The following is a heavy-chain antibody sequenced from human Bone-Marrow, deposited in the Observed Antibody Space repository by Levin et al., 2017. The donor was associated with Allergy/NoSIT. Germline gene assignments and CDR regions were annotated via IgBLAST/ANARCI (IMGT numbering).Heavy chain of an antibody. D-gene: IGHD2/OR15-2a*01. CDR2: LNTDGSST. CDR1: GFTFSVYW. V-gene: IGHV3-74*01. J-gene: IGHJ6*02. Sequence: GGSLRLSCTASGFTFSVYWMHWVRQAPGKGPEWVSRLNTDGSSTTYADSVKGRFTMSRDNAKNTLYLQMSSLRAEDTAIYYCVRVRYCDSTYCFVPYYYGMDVWGQGTTVTVPS. CDR3: VRVRYCDSTYCFVPYYYGMDV.